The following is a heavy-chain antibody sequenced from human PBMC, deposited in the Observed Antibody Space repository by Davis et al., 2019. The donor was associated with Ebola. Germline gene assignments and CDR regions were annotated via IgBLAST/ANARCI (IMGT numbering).Heavy chain of an antibody. Sequence: PGGSLRLSCKGSGYSLTSYWISWVRDMPGKGVEGMGRIDPSDSYTNYSPSFQGHVTISADKSISTAYLQWSSLKASDTAMYYCARHVQGLCTDPFDYWGQGTLVTVSS. CDR2: IDPSDSYT. J-gene: IGHJ4*02. CDR1: GYSLTSYW. CDR3: ARHVQGLCTDPFDY. V-gene: IGHV5-10-1*01.